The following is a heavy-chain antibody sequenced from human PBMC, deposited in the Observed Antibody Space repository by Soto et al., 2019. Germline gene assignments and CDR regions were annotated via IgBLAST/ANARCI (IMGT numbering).Heavy chain of an antibody. Sequence: GGSLRLSCAASGFTFDDYTMHWVRQAPGKGLEWVSLISWDGGSTYYADSVKGRFTISRDNTKNSLYLQMNSLRAEDTAVYYCARGFNSALDIWGQGKMVTVSS. CDR1: GFTFDDYT. CDR3: ARGFNSALDI. CDR2: ISWDGGST. V-gene: IGHV3-43*01. J-gene: IGHJ3*02.